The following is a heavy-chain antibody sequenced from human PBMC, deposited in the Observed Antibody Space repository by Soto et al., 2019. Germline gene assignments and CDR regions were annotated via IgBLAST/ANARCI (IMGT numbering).Heavy chain of an antibody. J-gene: IGHJ3*02. CDR1: SGSMIGYY. V-gene: IGHV4-59*01. CDR2: IYYSGST. D-gene: IGHD3-3*01. Sequence: SKTLYLKCTVSSGSMIGYYWNWIRQPAGKGLEWIGYIYYSGSTNYNPSLKSRVTISVDTSKNQSSLKLSSVTAADTAVYYCARAGDYDFWSGYSNDAFDIWGQGTMVTVSS. CDR3: ARAGDYDFWSGYSNDAFDI.